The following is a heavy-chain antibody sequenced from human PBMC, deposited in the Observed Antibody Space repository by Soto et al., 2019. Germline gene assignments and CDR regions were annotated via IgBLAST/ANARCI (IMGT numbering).Heavy chain of an antibody. CDR3: ATDPNWSFDY. CDR2: VKPDGSDN. V-gene: IGHV3-7*01. CDR1: GFIFSHFW. D-gene: IGHD1-1*01. Sequence: EVQLVESGGGSVQPGGSLRLSCAASGFIFSHFWMSWVRQAPGRGLEWVANVKPDGSDNYYVDSVRGRFTISRDNAKDSLYLHLSSLRAEDAAVYYCATDPNWSFDYWGQGALVTVSS. J-gene: IGHJ4*02.